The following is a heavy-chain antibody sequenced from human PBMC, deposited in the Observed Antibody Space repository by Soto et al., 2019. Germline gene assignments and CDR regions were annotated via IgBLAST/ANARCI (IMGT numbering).Heavy chain of an antibody. V-gene: IGHV3-23*01. CDR2: IGGSGHTT. J-gene: IGHJ4*02. D-gene: IGHD4-4*01. CDR1: GFYFGSYA. CDR3: AKGGPTVIYFDH. Sequence: EVQLLESGGGLVQPGGSLRLSCAASGFYFGSYAMSWVRQAPGKGLEWVSSIGGSGHTTHYTESVQGRFTVSRDDSEQTLYLQMNSLRVEDTAVYYCAKGGPTVIYFDHWGQGRLVSVSS.